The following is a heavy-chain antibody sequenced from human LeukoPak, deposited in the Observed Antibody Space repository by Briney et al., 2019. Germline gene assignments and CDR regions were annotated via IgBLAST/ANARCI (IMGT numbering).Heavy chain of an antibody. CDR3: AKGRTSDH. Sequence: GGFLRLSCAASGFTFSTYAMSWVRQAPGKGLEWVSAITYSGANTYYAESVKGRFIISRDNSNNTLYLQMNSLRADDTAVYYCAKGRTSDHWGQGTLVTVSS. CDR1: GFTFSTYA. CDR2: ITYSGANT. V-gene: IGHV3-23*01. D-gene: IGHD3/OR15-3a*01. J-gene: IGHJ4*02.